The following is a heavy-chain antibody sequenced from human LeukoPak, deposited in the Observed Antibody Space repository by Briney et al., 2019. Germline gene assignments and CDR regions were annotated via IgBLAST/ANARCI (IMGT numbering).Heavy chain of an antibody. CDR1: EFTVNNNY. CDR3: AGGLRSGLIDY. D-gene: IGHD4-17*01. J-gene: IGHJ4*02. CDR2: IYSAGST. V-gene: IGHV3-53*01. Sequence: GGSLRLSCAASEFTVNNNYMSWVRQAPGKGLEWVSTIYSAGSTNYADSVKGRITISRDNSKNTMYLQMNSLRAEDTAVYYCAGGLRSGLIDYWGQGTLVTVSS.